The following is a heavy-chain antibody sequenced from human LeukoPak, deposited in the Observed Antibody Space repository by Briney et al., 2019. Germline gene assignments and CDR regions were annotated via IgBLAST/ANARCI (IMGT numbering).Heavy chain of an antibody. CDR2: INPNSGGT. CDR3: ARGSSSWYYFDY. Sequence: ASVKVSCTASGYTFTGYYMHWVRQAPGQGLEWMGWINPNSGGTKYAQKFQGRVAMTRDTSISTAYMELSRLRYDDTAVYYCARGSSSWYYFDYWGQGTLVTVSS. D-gene: IGHD6-13*01. CDR1: GYTFTGYY. J-gene: IGHJ4*02. V-gene: IGHV1-2*02.